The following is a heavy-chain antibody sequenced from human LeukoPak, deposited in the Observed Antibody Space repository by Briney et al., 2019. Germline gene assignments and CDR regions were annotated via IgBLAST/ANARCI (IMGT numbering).Heavy chain of an antibody. Sequence: SVKVSCKASEGTFNSYAISWVRQAPGQGLEWMGGIIPIFGTANYAQKFQGRVTITADESTSTAYMELSSLRSEDTAVYYCARDRGSPDLYYYYMDVWGKGTTVTISS. D-gene: IGHD1-14*01. J-gene: IGHJ6*03. V-gene: IGHV1-69*13. CDR3: ARDRGSPDLYYYYMDV. CDR2: IIPIFGTA. CDR1: EGTFNSYA.